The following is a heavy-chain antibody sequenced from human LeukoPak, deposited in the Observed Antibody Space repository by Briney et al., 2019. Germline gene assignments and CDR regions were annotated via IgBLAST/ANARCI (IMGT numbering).Heavy chain of an antibody. D-gene: IGHD3-3*01. CDR2: ISGSGVST. Sequence: GGSLRLSCAASGDTFSSCAMSWVRQAPGKGLEWVSGISGSGVSTYYADSVKGRFTISRDNSKNTLYLQMNSLRAEDTAVYYCAKDPSYNFWSGYQSYWGQGTLVTVSS. V-gene: IGHV3-23*01. CDR1: GDTFSSCA. J-gene: IGHJ4*02. CDR3: AKDPSYNFWSGYQSY.